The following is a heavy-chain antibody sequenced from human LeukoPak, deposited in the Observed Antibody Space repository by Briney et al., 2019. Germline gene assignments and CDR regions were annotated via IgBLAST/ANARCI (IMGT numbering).Heavy chain of an antibody. CDR1: GYTFTSYG. J-gene: IGHJ4*02. D-gene: IGHD6-19*01. CDR3: ARDEVAVAGTENDY. V-gene: IGHV1-18*04. CDR2: ISAYNGNT. Sequence: ASVKVSCKATGYTFTSYGISWVRQAPGQGLEWMGWISAYNGNTNYAQKLQGRVTMTTDTSPSTAYMELRSLRSDDTAVYYCARDEVAVAGTENDYWGQGTLVTVSS.